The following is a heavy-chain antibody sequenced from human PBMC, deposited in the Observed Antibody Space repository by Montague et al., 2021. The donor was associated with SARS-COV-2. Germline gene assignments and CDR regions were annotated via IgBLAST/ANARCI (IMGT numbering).Heavy chain of an antibody. Sequence: SETLSLTCAVPGTSFSGYYWNWIRQPPGKGLEWIGEINHGGSTKYSPSLKSRLTISAGTSKNQFSLKLTSVAAADTAVYYCARLRDGVALSPIRGVGPYYSYYYMDVWGRGTTVTVSS. CDR2: INHGGST. CDR1: GTSFSGYY. V-gene: IGHV4-34*01. J-gene: IGHJ6*03. CDR3: ARLRDGVALSPIRGVGPYYSYYYMDV. D-gene: IGHD2-2*02.